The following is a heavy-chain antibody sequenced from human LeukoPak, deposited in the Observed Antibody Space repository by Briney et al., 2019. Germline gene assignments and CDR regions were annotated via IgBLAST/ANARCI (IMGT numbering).Heavy chain of an antibody. CDR3: ARSQRITYYYDSSGYYSTLNAFDI. CDR1: GGSFSGYY. J-gene: IGHJ3*02. Sequence: PSETLSLTCAVYGGSFSGYYWSWIRQPPGKGLEWIGEINHSGSTNYNPSLKSRVTISVDTSKNQFSLKLSSVTAADTAVYYCARSQRITYYYDSSGYYSTLNAFDIWGQGTMVTVSS. V-gene: IGHV4-34*01. D-gene: IGHD3-22*01. CDR2: INHSGST.